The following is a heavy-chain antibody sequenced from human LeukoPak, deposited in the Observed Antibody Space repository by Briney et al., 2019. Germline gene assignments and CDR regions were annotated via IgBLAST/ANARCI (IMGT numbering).Heavy chain of an antibody. Sequence: GGSLRLSCAASGFTFSSYSMNWVRQAPGKGLEWVSSISSSSSYIYYADSVKGRFTISRDNAKNSLYLQMNSLRAEDTAVYYCARDKAQDDILTGYYLYYFDYWGQGILVTVSS. CDR2: ISSSSSYI. V-gene: IGHV3-21*01. D-gene: IGHD3-9*01. CDR1: GFTFSSYS. J-gene: IGHJ4*02. CDR3: ARDKAQDDILTGYYLYYFDY.